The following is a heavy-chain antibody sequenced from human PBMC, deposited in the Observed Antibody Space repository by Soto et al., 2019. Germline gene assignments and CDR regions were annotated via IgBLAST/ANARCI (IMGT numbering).Heavy chain of an antibody. CDR2: ICTTGDT. V-gene: IGHV3-13*01. CDR1: GFTFGTYD. CDR3: ARGFAYGSASLRPGPSHGFDX. Sequence: GGSLRLSCAASGFTFGTYDMHWVRQVTGKGLEWVSCICTTGDTYYSVSVKGLFTISREDARNSLYLQMKSLRAGDTAIYYCARGFAYGSASLRPGPSHGFDXWGQRTSVTVS. D-gene: IGHD3-10*01. J-gene: IGHJ3*01.